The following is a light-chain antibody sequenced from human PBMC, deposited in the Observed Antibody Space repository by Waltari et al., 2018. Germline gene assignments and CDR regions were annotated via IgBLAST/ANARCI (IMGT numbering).Light chain of an antibody. J-gene: IGLJ3*02. CDR3: AAWDDSLTAWV. CDR2: TNN. CDR1: SSNIGSNI. V-gene: IGLV1-44*01. Sequence: QSVLTQPPSASGTPGQRVTISCSGSSSNIGSNIVNWYQQLPGTAPKLLIHTNNQRPAGVPDRFSGSKSGTSASLAISGLQSEDEADYHCAAWDDSLTAWVFGGGTKLTVL.